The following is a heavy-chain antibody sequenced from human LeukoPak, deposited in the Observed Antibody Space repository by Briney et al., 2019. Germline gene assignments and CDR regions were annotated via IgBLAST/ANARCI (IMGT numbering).Heavy chain of an antibody. V-gene: IGHV4-59*01. Sequence: SETLSLTCTVSGGSISSYYWSWLRQPPGKGLEWIGYIYYSGSTNYNPSLKSRVTISVDTSKTQFSLKLSSVTAADTAVYYCASLAMAGRWYYFDYWGQGTLVTVSS. CDR3: ASLAMAGRWYYFDY. CDR1: GGSISSYY. CDR2: IYYSGST. D-gene: IGHD6-19*01. J-gene: IGHJ4*02.